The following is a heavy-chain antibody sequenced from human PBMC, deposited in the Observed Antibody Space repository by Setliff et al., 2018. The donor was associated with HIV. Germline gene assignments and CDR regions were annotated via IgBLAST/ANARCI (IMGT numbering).Heavy chain of an antibody. CDR2: IYTSGST. Sequence: SETLSLTCTVSGGSISSGSYYWSWIRQPAGKGLEWIGRIYTSGSTNYNTSLKSRVTISVDTSKAQFSLKLSSVTAADTAVYYCARDAMTTVGPDAFDIWGQGTMVTVSS. CDR3: ARDAMTTVGPDAFDI. D-gene: IGHD4-17*01. V-gene: IGHV4-61*02. J-gene: IGHJ3*02. CDR1: GGSISSGSYY.